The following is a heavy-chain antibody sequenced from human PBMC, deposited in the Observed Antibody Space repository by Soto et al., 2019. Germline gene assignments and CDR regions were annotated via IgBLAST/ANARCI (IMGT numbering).Heavy chain of an antibody. CDR2: IIPIFGTA. CDR1: GGTFSSYA. V-gene: IGHV1-69*13. J-gene: IGHJ6*02. Sequence: SVKVSCKASGGTFSSYAISWVRQAPGQGLEWMGGIIPIFGTANYAQKFQGRVTITADESTSTAYMELSSLRSEDTAVYYCARREGATDYYYGMDVWGQGTTVTVSS. D-gene: IGHD1-26*01. CDR3: ARREGATDYYYGMDV.